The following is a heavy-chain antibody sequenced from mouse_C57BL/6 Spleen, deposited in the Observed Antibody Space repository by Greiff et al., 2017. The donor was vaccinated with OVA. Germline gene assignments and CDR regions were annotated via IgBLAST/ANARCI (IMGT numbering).Heavy chain of an antibody. V-gene: IGHV5-17*01. CDR1: GFTFSDYG. Sequence: EVMLVESGGGLVKPGGSLKLSCAASGFTFSDYGMHWVRQAPEKGLEWVAYISSGSSTIYYADTVKGRFTISRDNAKNTLFLQMTSLRSEDTAMYYCARERFDYGSTWFAYWGQGTLVTVSA. J-gene: IGHJ3*01. CDR2: ISSGSSTI. CDR3: ARERFDYGSTWFAY. D-gene: IGHD1-1*01.